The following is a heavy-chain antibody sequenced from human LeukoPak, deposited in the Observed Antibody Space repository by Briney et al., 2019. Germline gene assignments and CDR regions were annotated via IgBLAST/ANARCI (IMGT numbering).Heavy chain of an antibody. CDR1: GGSISSSSYY. J-gene: IGHJ6*03. CDR3: ARVLPGYYYYYYMDV. V-gene: IGHV4-39*07. D-gene: IGHD2-15*01. Sequence: SETLSLTCTVSGGSISSSSYYRGWIRQPPGKGLEWIGSIYYSGSTYYNPSLKSRVTISVDTSKNQFSLKLSSVTAADTAVYYCARVLPGYYYYYYMDVWGKGTTVTVSS. CDR2: IYYSGST.